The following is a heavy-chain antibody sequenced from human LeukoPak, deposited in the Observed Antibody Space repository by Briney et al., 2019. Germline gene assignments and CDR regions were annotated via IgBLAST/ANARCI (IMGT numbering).Heavy chain of an antibody. J-gene: IGHJ5*02. D-gene: IGHD3-10*01. CDR1: GPPISSHY. CDR3: VKVGYGSGTWGWFDP. Sequence: ADTLPLTCTVTGPPISSHYGRWIRQPPEKGLVGSVSIYPGGRIDYNPSLQSRAPISGDSSKNHLSLKLTSVPAADTATYYCVKVGYGSGTWGWFDPWGQGTLVSVSA. V-gene: IGHV4-59*11. CDR2: IYPGGRI.